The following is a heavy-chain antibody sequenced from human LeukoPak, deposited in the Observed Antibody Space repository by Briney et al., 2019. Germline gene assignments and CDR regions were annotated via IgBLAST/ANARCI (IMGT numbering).Heavy chain of an antibody. D-gene: IGHD3-10*01. CDR2: INPNSGGT. J-gene: IGHJ6*02. Sequence: ASVKVSCKASGYTFTGYYMHWVRQAPGQGLEWMGWINPNSGGTNYAQKFQGRVTMTRDTSISTAYMELSRLRSDDTAVYYCARAPPYYYGSGTNHNYYYYGMDVWGQGTTVTVSS. V-gene: IGHV1-2*02. CDR3: ARAPPYYYGSGTNHNYYYYGMDV. CDR1: GYTFTGYY.